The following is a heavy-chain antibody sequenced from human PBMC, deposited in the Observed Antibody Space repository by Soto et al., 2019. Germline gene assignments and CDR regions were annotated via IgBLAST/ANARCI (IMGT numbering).Heavy chain of an antibody. CDR3: AGHRRGVVVPAAYHY. J-gene: IGHJ4*02. CDR2: IYYSGST. D-gene: IGHD2-2*01. CDR1: GGSISSYY. Sequence: KTSETLSLTCTVSGGSISSYYWSWIRQPPGKGLEGIGYIYYSGSTNYNPSLKGRVTISVDTSKNQSSLKLSSVAAADTAGYYCAGHRRGVVVPAAYHYRGQATLVTLSS. V-gene: IGHV4-59*01.